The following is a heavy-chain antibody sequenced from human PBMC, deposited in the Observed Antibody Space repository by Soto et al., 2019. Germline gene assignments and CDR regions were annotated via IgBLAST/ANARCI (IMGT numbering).Heavy chain of an antibody. CDR3: ARERCSSTSCYGRGYYYYYMDV. J-gene: IGHJ6*03. V-gene: IGHV4-4*02. CDR2: IYHSGST. D-gene: IGHD2-2*01. Sequence: QVQLQESGPGLVKPSGTLSLTCAVSSGSISSSNWWSWVRQPPGKGLEWIGEIYHSGSTNYNPSLKSRVTISLDKSKNQFSLKLSSVTAADTAVYYCARERCSSTSCYGRGYYYYYMDVWGKGTTVTVSS. CDR1: SGSISSSNW.